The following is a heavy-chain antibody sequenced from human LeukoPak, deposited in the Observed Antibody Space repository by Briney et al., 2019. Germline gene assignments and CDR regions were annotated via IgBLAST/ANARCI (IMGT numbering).Heavy chain of an antibody. J-gene: IGHJ4*02. V-gene: IGHV4-59*02. Sequence: SETLSLTCSVSGGSVSNYYWSWIRQPPGKGLEWIGYIYYSGSTNYNPSLRSRVTIAVDPSTNQFSLKLNSVTAVDTAVYYCARVRGSGWYPFDYWGQGILVTVS. CDR3: ARVRGSGWYPFDY. D-gene: IGHD6-19*01. CDR1: GGSVSNYY. CDR2: IYYSGST.